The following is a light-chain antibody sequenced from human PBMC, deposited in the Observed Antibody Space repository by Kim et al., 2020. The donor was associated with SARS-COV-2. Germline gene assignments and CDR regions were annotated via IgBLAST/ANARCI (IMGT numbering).Light chain of an antibody. CDR1: QSVSTN. CDR3: QQYNNWPPYT. V-gene: IGKV3-15*01. CDR2: GAS. Sequence: EIVMTQSPVTLSVSPGERATLSCRASQSVSTNLAWYQQKPGQAPRLLIYGASTRATGIPARFSGSASGTEFTLSISSLQSEDFAVYYCQQYNNWPPYTFGQGTKLEI. J-gene: IGKJ2*01.